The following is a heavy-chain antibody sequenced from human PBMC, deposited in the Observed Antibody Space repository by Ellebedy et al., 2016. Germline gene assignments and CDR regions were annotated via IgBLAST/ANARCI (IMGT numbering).Heavy chain of an antibody. CDR2: IRYDGSNK. D-gene: IGHD6-6*01. CDR1: GFTFSSYG. CDR3: ARDHERRYSSSGLFDY. V-gene: IGHV3-30*02. J-gene: IGHJ4*02. Sequence: GGSLRLSCAASGFTFSSYGMHWVRQAPGKGLEWVALIRYDGSNKYYGDSVKGRFTISRDISKNTLYLQMNSLRAEDTAVYYCARDHERRYSSSGLFDYWGQGTLVTVSS.